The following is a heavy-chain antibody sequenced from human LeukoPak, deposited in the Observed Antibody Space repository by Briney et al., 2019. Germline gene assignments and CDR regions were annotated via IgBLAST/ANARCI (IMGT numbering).Heavy chain of an antibody. CDR2: ISVASNT. J-gene: IGHJ4*02. CDR3: ADYGVSGVRNNFY. D-gene: IGHD3-3*01. CDR1: GLAFSSYA. Sequence: GGSLRLSCAASGLAFSSYAMSWVRQAPGKGLEWVSTISVASNTFYADSVKGRFTISRDNSRNTVYLQMTSLRADDTAVYHCADYGVSGVRNNFYWGQGTLVTVSS. V-gene: IGHV3-23*01.